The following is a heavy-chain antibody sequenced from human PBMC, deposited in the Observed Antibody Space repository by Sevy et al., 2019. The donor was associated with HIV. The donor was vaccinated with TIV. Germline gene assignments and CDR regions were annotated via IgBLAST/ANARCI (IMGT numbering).Heavy chain of an antibody. CDR3: ARGENNDEFFQY. CDR2: TSYDGSHK. J-gene: IGHJ1*01. D-gene: IGHD1-26*01. V-gene: IGHV3-30*04. Sequence: GGSLRLSCAASGFIFSNFAMHWVRQAPGKGLEWVAVTSYDGSHKYYADSVKGRLTVSRDNSRNILSLEMNSLRRDDTAVYYCARGENNDEFFQYWGQGTLVTVSS. CDR1: GFIFSNFA.